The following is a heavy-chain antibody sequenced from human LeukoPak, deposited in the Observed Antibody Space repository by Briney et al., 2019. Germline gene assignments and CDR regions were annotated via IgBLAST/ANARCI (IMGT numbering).Heavy chain of an antibody. CDR1: GYTFTSYD. Sequence: ASVKVSCKASGYTFTSYDINWVRQATGQGLEWMGWMNPNSGNTGYAQRFQGRVTMTRNTSISTAYMELGSLRSEDTAVYYCAREYCSGGSCYGYWGQGTLVTVSS. D-gene: IGHD2-15*01. J-gene: IGHJ4*02. CDR3: AREYCSGGSCYGY. V-gene: IGHV1-8*01. CDR2: MNPNSGNT.